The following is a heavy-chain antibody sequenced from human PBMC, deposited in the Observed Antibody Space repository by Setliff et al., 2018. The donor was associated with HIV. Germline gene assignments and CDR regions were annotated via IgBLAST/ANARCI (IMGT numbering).Heavy chain of an antibody. CDR2: ILGSGSTT. V-gene: IGHV3-23*01. Sequence: SLRLSCAASGFTFSNYAMNWVRQAPGKGLDWVSVILGSGSTTYYADSVKGRFTISRDNSRNMVYLQMNSLRVEDTAIYYCSKGDGYGGYDFTFDSWGQGTLVTVSS. CDR3: SKGDGYGGYDFTFDS. J-gene: IGHJ4*02. CDR1: GFTFSNYA. D-gene: IGHD5-12*01.